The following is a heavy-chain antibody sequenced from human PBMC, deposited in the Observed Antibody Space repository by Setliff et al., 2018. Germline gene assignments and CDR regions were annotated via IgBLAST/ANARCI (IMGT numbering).Heavy chain of an antibody. V-gene: IGHV4-61*09. CDR1: GGPINTGNYY. CDR2: IFSKGST. Sequence: PSQTLSLTCTVSGGPINTGNYYWSWFRQPAGNGLEWIGQIFSKGSTNTNPSLMSRVTISMDTSKNQFSLRLTSMTAADTGVYYWARSIAAAATKFWGQGTAVTVSS. D-gene: IGHD6-25*01. CDR3: ARSIAAAATKF. J-gene: IGHJ4*02.